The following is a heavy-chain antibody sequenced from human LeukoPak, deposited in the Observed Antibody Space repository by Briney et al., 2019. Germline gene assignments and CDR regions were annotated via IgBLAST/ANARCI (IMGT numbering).Heavy chain of an antibody. V-gene: IGHV4-39*07. J-gene: IGHJ5*02. Sequence: SETLSLTCTVSGGSISSSSYYWGWIRQPPGKGLEWIGSIYYSGSTYYNPSLKSRVTISVDTSKNQFSLKLSSVTAADTAVYYCARVQTKITMIVVAPTGWFDPWGQGTLVTVSS. D-gene: IGHD3-22*01. CDR1: GGSISSSSYY. CDR2: IYYSGST. CDR3: ARVQTKITMIVVAPTGWFDP.